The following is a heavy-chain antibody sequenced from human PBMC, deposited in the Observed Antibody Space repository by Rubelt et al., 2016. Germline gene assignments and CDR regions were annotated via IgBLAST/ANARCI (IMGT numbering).Heavy chain of an antibody. V-gene: IGHV1-3*01. CDR1: GYTFSYYG. Sequence: QVQLLQSGAEVKKPGASVTVSFKDSGYTFSYYGLHLVRQAPGQGLEWMGWITAGNGGTTTSLKFLGSVTFHRATSANTAYMELTYLTSEDTAVYFWSRDGDYIWGTYRHDAFEMWGQGTMVTVSS. D-gene: IGHD3-16*02. CDR3: SRDGDYIWGTYRHDAFEM. CDR2: ITAGNGGT. J-gene: IGHJ3*02.